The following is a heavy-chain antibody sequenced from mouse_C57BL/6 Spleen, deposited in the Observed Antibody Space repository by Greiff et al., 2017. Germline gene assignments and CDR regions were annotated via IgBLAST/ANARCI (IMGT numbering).Heavy chain of an antibody. CDR1: GYTFTSYW. J-gene: IGHJ4*01. CDR2: IHPNSGST. CDR3: ARWGLRRDYAMDY. V-gene: IGHV1-64*01. D-gene: IGHD2-4*01. Sequence: QVHVKQPGAELVKPGASVKLSCKASGYTFTSYWMHWVKQRPGQGLEWIGMIHPNSGSTNYNEKFKSKATLTVDKSSSTAYMQLSSLTSEDSAVYYCARWGLRRDYAMDYWGQGTSVTVSS.